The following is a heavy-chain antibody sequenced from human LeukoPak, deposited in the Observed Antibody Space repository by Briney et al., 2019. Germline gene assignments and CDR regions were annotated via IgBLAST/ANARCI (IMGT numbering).Heavy chain of an antibody. CDR3: AKLMGELATVDY. J-gene: IGHJ4*02. Sequence: PGGSLRLSCAASGFTFSSYGMHWVRQAPGKGLEWVAVISYDGSNKYYADSVKGRFTISRDNSKNTLYLQMNSLRAEDTAAYYCAKLMGELATVDYWGQGTLVTVSS. CDR2: ISYDGSNK. V-gene: IGHV3-30*18. CDR1: GFTFSSYG. D-gene: IGHD1-26*01.